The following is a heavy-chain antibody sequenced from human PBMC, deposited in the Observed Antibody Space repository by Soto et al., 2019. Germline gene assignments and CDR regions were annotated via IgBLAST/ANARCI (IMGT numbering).Heavy chain of an antibody. CDR2: IDTNSGGT. CDR3: ARSTYNYASGSYYTSYYFDY. J-gene: IGHJ4*02. Sequence: QVQLVQSGAEVKKPGASVKVSCKASGYTFSDYYIHWVRQAPGQGLEWMAWIDTNSGGTNYVQNFQGRVTLTRDTSISTAYMELRRLRSDDTAVYYCARSTYNYASGSYYTSYYFDYWGQGTLVTVSS. CDR1: GYTFSDYY. V-gene: IGHV1-2*02. D-gene: IGHD3-10*01.